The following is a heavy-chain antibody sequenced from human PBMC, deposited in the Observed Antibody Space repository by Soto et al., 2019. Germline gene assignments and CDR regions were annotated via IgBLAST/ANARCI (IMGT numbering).Heavy chain of an antibody. Sequence: PGGSLRLSCAASGFTFSSYGMHWVRQAPGKGLEWVAVISYDGSNKYYADSVKGRFTISRDNSKNTLYLQMNSLRAEDTAVYYCAKGVIVVVPAAMDSFDYWGPGTLVTLSS. J-gene: IGHJ4*02. V-gene: IGHV3-30*18. CDR2: ISYDGSNK. CDR3: AKGVIVVVPAAMDSFDY. D-gene: IGHD2-2*01. CDR1: GFTFSSYG.